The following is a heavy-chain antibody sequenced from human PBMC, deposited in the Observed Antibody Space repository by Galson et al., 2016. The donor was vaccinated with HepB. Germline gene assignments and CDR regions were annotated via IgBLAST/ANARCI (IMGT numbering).Heavy chain of an antibody. Sequence: SLRLSCAASGFTFSSYWMHWVRQAPGKGLVWVSRINSDGSSTSYADSVKGRFTISRDNAKNSLYLQMNSLRAEDTAVYYCARGGYDFWSGQDEYGMDVWGQGTTVTVSS. CDR1: GFTFSSYW. CDR3: ARGGYDFWSGQDEYGMDV. D-gene: IGHD3-3*01. J-gene: IGHJ6*02. CDR2: INSDGSST. V-gene: IGHV3-74*01.